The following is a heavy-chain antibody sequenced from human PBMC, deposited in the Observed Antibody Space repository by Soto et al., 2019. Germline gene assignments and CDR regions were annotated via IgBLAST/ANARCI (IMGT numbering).Heavy chain of an antibody. V-gene: IGHV3-23*01. Sequence: EVQLLESGGGLVQPGGSLRLSCAASGFTFSNYGMSWVRQAPGKGLEWVSAISGSGADTNYADSVKGRFTISRDNSKITLFLQMNSLRAEDTAVYYCANGSPDSRGYHFFFDYWGQGTLVTVSS. CDR3: ANGSPDSRGYHFFFDY. J-gene: IGHJ4*02. CDR1: GFTFSNYG. CDR2: ISGSGADT. D-gene: IGHD3-22*01.